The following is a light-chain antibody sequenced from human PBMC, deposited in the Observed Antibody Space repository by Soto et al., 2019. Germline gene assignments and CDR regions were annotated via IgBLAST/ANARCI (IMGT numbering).Light chain of an antibody. J-gene: IGLJ1*01. CDR3: SLYTSENTYV. CDR1: STDFVSYNR. CDR2: EAS. V-gene: IGLV2-18*01. Sequence: QSALTQLPSVSGSPGQSVTISCTGTSTDFVSYNRVSWYQQPPGTAPKLIMYEASNRPSGVPDRFSGSKSGNTASLTISGLQAADEADYYCSLYTSENTYVFGTGTKLTVL.